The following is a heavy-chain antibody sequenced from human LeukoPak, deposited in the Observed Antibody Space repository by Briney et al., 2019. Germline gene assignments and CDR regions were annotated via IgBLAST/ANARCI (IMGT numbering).Heavy chain of an antibody. CDR1: GGSVSSGSYY. CDR2: IYYSGST. D-gene: IGHD2-15*01. Sequence: SETLSPTCTVSGGSVSSGSYYWSWIRQPPGKGLEWIGYIYYSGSTNYNPSLKSRVTISVDTSKNQFSLKLSSVTAADTAVYYCARSRMAYCSGGSCYSHFDYWGQGTLVTVSS. CDR3: ARSRMAYCSGGSCYSHFDY. J-gene: IGHJ4*02. V-gene: IGHV4-61*01.